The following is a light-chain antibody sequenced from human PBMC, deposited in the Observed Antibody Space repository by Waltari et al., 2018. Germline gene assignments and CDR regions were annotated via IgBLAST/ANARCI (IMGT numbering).Light chain of an antibody. CDR1: NSNIGSHN. CDR3: AAWDDSLSGRV. J-gene: IGLJ3*02. V-gene: IGLV1-47*01. CDR2: KNN. Sequence: QSVLTQPPSASGTPGQGVIISCSGSNSNIGSHNLYWYQHLPGTAPKLLIYKNNVRPSGVPWRFSGSKSGTSASLAIRGLRSEDEADYYCAAWDDSLSGRVFGGGTKLTVL.